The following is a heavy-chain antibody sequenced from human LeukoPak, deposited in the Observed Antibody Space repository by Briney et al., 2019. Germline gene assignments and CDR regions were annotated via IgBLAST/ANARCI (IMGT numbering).Heavy chain of an antibody. CDR1: GFTFSSYP. V-gene: IGHV3-30-3*01. CDR3: ARSQYCYGGNCYLIDY. CDR2: ISHDGSNK. D-gene: IGHD2-15*01. Sequence: PGGSLRLSCAASGFTFSSYPMNWVRQAPGKGLDWVATISHDGSNKNYADSVKGRFTISRDNSKNTLYLQMNSLRPEDSAVYYCARSQYCYGGNCYLIDYWGQGTLVTVSS. J-gene: IGHJ4*02.